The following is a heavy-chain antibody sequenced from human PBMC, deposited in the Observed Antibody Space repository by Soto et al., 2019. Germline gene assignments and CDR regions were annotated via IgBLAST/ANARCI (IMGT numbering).Heavy chain of an antibody. V-gene: IGHV4-61*05. Sequence: PSETLSLTCTVSGGSISSSSYYWGWIRQPPGKGLEWIGYIYYSGSTNYNPSLKSRVTISVDTSKNQFSLKLSSVTAADTAVYYCARGPRVTYYDFWSGYHQTLYYYYMDVWGKGTTVTVSS. D-gene: IGHD3-3*01. CDR3: ARGPRVTYYDFWSGYHQTLYYYYMDV. CDR1: GGSISSSSYY. J-gene: IGHJ6*03. CDR2: IYYSGST.